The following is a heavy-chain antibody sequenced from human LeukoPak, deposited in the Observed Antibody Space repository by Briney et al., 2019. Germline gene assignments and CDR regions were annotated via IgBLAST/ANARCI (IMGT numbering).Heavy chain of an antibody. Sequence: ASVKVSCKASGYTFTSYDINWVRQATGQGLEWMGWMNPNSGNTGYAQKFRGRVTMTRNTSISTAYMELSSLRSEDTAVYYCARPMTRRNNWFDPWGPGTLVTVSS. CDR2: MNPNSGNT. D-gene: IGHD3-22*01. CDR3: ARPMTRRNNWFDP. J-gene: IGHJ5*02. CDR1: GYTFTSYD. V-gene: IGHV1-8*01.